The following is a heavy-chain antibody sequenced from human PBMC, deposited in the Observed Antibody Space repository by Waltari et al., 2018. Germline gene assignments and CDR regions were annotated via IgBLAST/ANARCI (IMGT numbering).Heavy chain of an antibody. CDR2: MYYTGNT. CDR1: GGSISNRNYY. CDR3: ARRRIVVVPAANGGMDV. J-gene: IGHJ6*02. V-gene: IGHV4-39*07. D-gene: IGHD2-2*01. Sequence: QLQLQESGPGLVKPSETLSLTCTVSGGSISNRNYYWGWIRQPPGKGLGWIGNMYYTGNTYYNPSLKSRVTISVDTSKNEFSLKPSSVTAADTAVYYCARRRIVVVPAANGGMDVWGQGTTVTVSS.